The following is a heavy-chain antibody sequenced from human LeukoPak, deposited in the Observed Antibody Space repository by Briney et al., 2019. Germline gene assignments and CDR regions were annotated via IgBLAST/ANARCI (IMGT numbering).Heavy chain of an antibody. CDR1: GFTFSSYS. V-gene: IGHV3-21*01. CDR3: ARDYYDSWSGSLWGNFDY. D-gene: IGHD3-3*01. CDR2: ISSSSSYV. J-gene: IGHJ4*02. Sequence: PGGSLRLSCAASGFTFSSYSMNWVRQAPGKGLEWVSSISSSSSYVYYADSVKGRFTISRDNAKNSLYLQMNSLRAEDTAVYYCARDYYDSWSGSLWGNFDYWGQGTLVTVSS.